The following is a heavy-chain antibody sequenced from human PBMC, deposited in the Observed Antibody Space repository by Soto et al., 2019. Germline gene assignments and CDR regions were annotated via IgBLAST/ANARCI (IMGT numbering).Heavy chain of an antibody. CDR3: ARDLGGSGTPYGMDA. V-gene: IGHV1-46*03. D-gene: IGHD3-10*01. J-gene: IGHJ6*02. CDR1: GYTFTSYY. Sequence: ASVKVSCKASGYTFTSYYMHWVRQAPGQGLEWMGIINPSGGSTSYAQKFQGRVTMTRDTSTSTVYMELSSLRSEDTAVYYCARDLGGSGTPYGMDAWGQGSTVIGSS. CDR2: INPSGGST.